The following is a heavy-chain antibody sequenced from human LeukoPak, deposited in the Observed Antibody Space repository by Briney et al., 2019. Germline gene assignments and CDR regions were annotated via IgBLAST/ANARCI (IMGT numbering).Heavy chain of an antibody. V-gene: IGHV1-18*04. CDR1: GYTFTSYG. Sequence: ASVKVSCKASGYTFTSYGIGWVRQAPGQGLEWMGWISAYNGNTNYAQKLQGRVTMTTDTSTSTAYMELRSLRSDDTAVYYCARDDDYGSGSYYHYYYGMDVWGKGTTVTVSS. CDR2: ISAYNGNT. CDR3: ARDDDYGSGSYYHYYYGMDV. D-gene: IGHD3-10*01. J-gene: IGHJ6*04.